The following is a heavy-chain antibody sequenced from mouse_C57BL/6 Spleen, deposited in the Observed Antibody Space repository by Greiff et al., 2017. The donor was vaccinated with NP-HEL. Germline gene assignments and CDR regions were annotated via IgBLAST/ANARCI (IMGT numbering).Heavy chain of an antibody. V-gene: IGHV5-17*01. CDR1: GFTFSDYG. J-gene: IGHJ1*03. CDR2: ISSGSSTI. D-gene: IGHD2-2*01. CDR3: ARDGYDGYWYFDV. Sequence: EVQLVESGGGLVKPGGSLKLSCAASGFTFSDYGMHWVRQAPEKGLEWVAYISSGSSTIYYADTVKGRFTIARDNAKNTLFLQMTSLRSEDTAMYYCARDGYDGYWYFDVWGTGTTVTVSS.